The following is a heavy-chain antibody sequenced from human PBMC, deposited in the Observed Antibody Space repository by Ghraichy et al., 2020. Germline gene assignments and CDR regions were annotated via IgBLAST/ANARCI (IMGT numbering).Heavy chain of an antibody. V-gene: IGHV4-39*07. CDR2: IYYSGST. Sequence: GSLRLSCTVSGGSISSSSYYWGWIRQPPGKGLEWIGSIYYSGSTYYNPSLKSRVTISVDTSKNQFSLKLSSVTAADTAVYYCARGGVLWWFTYWGQGTLVTVSS. J-gene: IGHJ4*02. CDR1: GGSISSSSYY. CDR3: ARGGVLWWFTY. D-gene: IGHD2-21*01.